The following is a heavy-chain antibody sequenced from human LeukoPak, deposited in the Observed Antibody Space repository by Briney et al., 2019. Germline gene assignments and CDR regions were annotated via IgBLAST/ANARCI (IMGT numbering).Heavy chain of an antibody. Sequence: SETLSLTCTVSGDSINSNNCYWGWIRQSPVKGLEWIRNIYYSGSTYYNPSLKSRVTISRDTSKNQIFLRLNSVTAADTAIYYCARDTAERPLDFWGQGTLVTVSS. V-gene: IGHV4-39*01. CDR3: ARDTAERPLDF. J-gene: IGHJ4*02. CDR2: IYYSGST. CDR1: GDSINSNNCY. D-gene: IGHD5-18*01.